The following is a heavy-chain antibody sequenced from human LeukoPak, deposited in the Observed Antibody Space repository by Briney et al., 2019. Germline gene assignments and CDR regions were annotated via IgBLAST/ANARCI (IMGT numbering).Heavy chain of an antibody. CDR1: GFNFSSYE. CDR2: ISSSGSTI. V-gene: IGHV3-48*03. CDR3: ARIRGTTYYYESSGYLDY. D-gene: IGHD3-22*01. J-gene: IGHJ4*02. Sequence: GGSLRLSCAASGFNFSSYEMTWVRQAPGKGLEWISYISSSGSTIEYADSVEGRFTISRDNSKNSLFLHLTSLRVEDTAVYYCARIRGTTYYYESSGYLDYWGQGALVTVSS.